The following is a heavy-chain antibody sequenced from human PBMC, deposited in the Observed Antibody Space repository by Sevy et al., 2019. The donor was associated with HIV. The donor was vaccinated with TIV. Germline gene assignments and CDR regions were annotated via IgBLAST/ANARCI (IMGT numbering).Heavy chain of an antibody. V-gene: IGHV5-51*01. D-gene: IGHD3-22*01. CDR2: IYPGDSDT. CDR1: GYSFTSYW. CDR3: ASSRYSSGYPYYFDY. J-gene: IGHJ4*02. Sequence: GEPLKISCKGSGYSFTSYWIGWVRQMPGKGLEWMGIIYPGDSDTRYSPSFQGQVTISADKSISTAYLQWSSLKASDTAMYYCASSRYSSGYPYYFDYWGQGTLVTVSS.